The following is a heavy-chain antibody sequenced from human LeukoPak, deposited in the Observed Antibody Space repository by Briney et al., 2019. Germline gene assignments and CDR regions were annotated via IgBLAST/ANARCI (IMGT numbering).Heavy chain of an antibody. CDR3: ARGSPAAGNWFDP. CDR2: IYPGDSDT. CDR1: GSSFTSYW. J-gene: IGHJ5*02. D-gene: IGHD6-13*01. Sequence: GGSLQISCQGSGSSFTSYWIGWVRQLPGKGLEWMGIIYPGDSDTTYSPSFQGQVTISTDKSISTAYLQWSSLKASDTAMYYCARGSPAAGNWFDPWGQGTLVTVSS. V-gene: IGHV5-51*01.